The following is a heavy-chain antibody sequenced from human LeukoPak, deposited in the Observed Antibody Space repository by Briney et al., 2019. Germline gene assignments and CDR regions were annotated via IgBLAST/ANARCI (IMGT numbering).Heavy chain of an antibody. Sequence: PGGSLRLSCAASGFTFDDYATHWVRQAPGKGLEWVSLISWDGGSTYYADSVKGRFTISRDNSKNSLYLQMNSLRAEDTALYYCAKDSYYDSTLDYWGQGTLVTVSS. J-gene: IGHJ4*02. CDR3: AKDSYYDSTLDY. CDR2: ISWDGGST. V-gene: IGHV3-43D*03. CDR1: GFTFDDYA. D-gene: IGHD3-22*01.